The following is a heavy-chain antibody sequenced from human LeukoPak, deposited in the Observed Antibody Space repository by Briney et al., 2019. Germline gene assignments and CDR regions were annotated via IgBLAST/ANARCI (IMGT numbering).Heavy chain of an antibody. Sequence: PGGSLRLSCAASGFTFSSYAMNWVRQAPGKGLEWVSGIRGSGESTFYADSVKGRFSISRDNAKNTLYLQVNGLRTEDTAVYYCAKDRLLNCRGDCYIFDYWGQGTVVTVSS. CDR1: GFTFSSYA. D-gene: IGHD2-21*02. CDR2: IRGSGEST. V-gene: IGHV3-23*01. J-gene: IGHJ4*02. CDR3: AKDRLLNCRGDCYIFDY.